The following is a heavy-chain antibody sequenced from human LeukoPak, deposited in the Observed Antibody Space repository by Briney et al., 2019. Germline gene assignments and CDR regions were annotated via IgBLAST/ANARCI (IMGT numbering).Heavy chain of an antibody. D-gene: IGHD1-20*01. CDR1: GGSISSGSYY. V-gene: IGHV4-61*01. Sequence: SETLSLTCTVSGGSISSGSYYWSWIRQPPGKGLEWIGYIYYSGSTSYNPSLKSRVTISVDTSKNQFSLKLSSVTAADTAVYYCARDRYNWNERWFDPWGQGTLVTVSS. J-gene: IGHJ5*02. CDR2: IYYSGST. CDR3: ARDRYNWNERWFDP.